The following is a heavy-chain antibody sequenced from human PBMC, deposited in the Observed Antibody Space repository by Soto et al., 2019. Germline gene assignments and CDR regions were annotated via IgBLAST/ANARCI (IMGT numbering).Heavy chain of an antibody. Sequence: PSETLSLTCTVSGASIISAEYYWSWIRQAPGKGLEWIGIIYYTGITDYNPSLKSRVAISLDTSKNQFSLRMSSVTAADTAVYYCAREDVLLFGGNPDYYDDLAAWGKGTTVTVPQ. V-gene: IGHV4-30-4*01. CDR3: AREDVLLFGGNPDYYDDLAA. CDR2: IYYTGIT. J-gene: IGHJ6*04. CDR1: GASIISAEYY. D-gene: IGHD2-15*01.